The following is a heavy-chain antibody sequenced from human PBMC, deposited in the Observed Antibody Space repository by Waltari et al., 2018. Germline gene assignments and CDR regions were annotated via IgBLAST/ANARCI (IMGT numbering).Heavy chain of an antibody. CDR3: ARVAHDQLLPYWYFDL. Sequence: QVQLQESGPGLVKPSETLSLTCTVSGGSISSYYWSWIRQPPGKGLEWIGYIYYSGSTNYNPALQSRVTISVDTSKNQFSLKLSSVTAADTAVYYCARVAHDQLLPYWYFDLWGRGTLVTVSS. D-gene: IGHD2-2*01. CDR1: GGSISSYY. CDR2: IYYSGST. V-gene: IGHV4-59*01. J-gene: IGHJ2*01.